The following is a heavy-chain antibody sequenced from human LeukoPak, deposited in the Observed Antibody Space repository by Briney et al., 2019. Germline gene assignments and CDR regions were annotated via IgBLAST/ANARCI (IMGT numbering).Heavy chain of an antibody. CDR1: GGSVSSGSYY. V-gene: IGHV4-61*01. Sequence: PSETLPLTCTVSGGSVSSGSYYWSWIRQPPGKGLEWIGYIYYSGSTNYNPSLKSRVTISVDMSKNQFSLKLSSVTAADTAVYYCARVPTTVTTSFDYWGQGTLVTVSS. D-gene: IGHD4-17*01. CDR3: ARVPTTVTTSFDY. J-gene: IGHJ4*02. CDR2: IYYSGST.